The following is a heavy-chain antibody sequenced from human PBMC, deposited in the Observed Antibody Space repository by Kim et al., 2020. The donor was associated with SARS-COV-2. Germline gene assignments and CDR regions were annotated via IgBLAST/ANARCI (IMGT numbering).Heavy chain of an antibody. V-gene: IGHV3-30-3*01. CDR2: ISYDGSNK. CDR3: ARPRARALYCSSTSCPGGFDY. Sequence: GGSLRLSCAASGFTFSSYAMHWVRQAPGKGLEWVAVISYDGSNKYYADSVKGRFTISRDNSKNTLYLQMNSLRAEDTAVYYCARPRARALYCSSTSCPGGFDYWGQGTLVTVSS. J-gene: IGHJ4*02. CDR1: GFTFSSYA. D-gene: IGHD2-2*01.